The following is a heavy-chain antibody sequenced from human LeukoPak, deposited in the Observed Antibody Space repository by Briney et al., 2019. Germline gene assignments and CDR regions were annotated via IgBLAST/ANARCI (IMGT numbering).Heavy chain of an antibody. V-gene: IGHV4-39*07. D-gene: IGHD6-13*01. CDR2: IYYSGST. J-gene: IGHJ4*02. CDR3: ARERRAGTTNYFDY. CDR1: GGSISSSSYY. Sequence: SETLSLTCTVSGGSISSSSYYWGWIRQPPGKGLEWIGSIYYSGSTYYNPSLKSRVTISVDTSKNQFSLKLSSVTAADTAVYYCARERRAGTTNYFDYWGQGTLVTVSS.